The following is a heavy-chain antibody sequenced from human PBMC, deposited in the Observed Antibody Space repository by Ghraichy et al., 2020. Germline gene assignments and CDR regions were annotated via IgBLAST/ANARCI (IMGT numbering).Heavy chain of an antibody. CDR2: IYWDDDK. CDR3: AHRSGVYGDFGLYYFDY. J-gene: IGHJ4*02. D-gene: IGHD4-17*01. Sequence: SGPTLVKPTQTLTLTCTFSGFSLSTSGVGVGWIRQPPGKALEWLALIYWDDDKRYSPSLKSRLTITKDTSKNQVVLTMTNMDPVDTATYYCAHRSGVYGDFGLYYFDYWGQGTLVTVSS. V-gene: IGHV2-5*02. CDR1: GFSLSTSGVG.